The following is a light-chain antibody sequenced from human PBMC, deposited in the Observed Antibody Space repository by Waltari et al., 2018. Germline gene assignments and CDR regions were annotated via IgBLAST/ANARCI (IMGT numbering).Light chain of an antibody. CDR1: QGLVYSDGNIF. Sequence: DVVLTQSPLSLSVTLGQSASISCRSSQGLVYSDGNIFLNWFHQKAGQSPRRLIYHVSNRDSGVPDRFSGSGSGTDFTLKISKVEAEDVGVYFCMQGSHWPPWTFGQGTNVEIK. V-gene: IGKV2-30*01. CDR2: HVS. CDR3: MQGSHWPPWT. J-gene: IGKJ1*01.